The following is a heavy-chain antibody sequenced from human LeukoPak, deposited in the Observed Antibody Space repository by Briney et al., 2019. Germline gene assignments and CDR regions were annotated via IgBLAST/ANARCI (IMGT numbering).Heavy chain of an antibody. CDR3: ASRYCSSSSCYAPAGTGFDY. J-gene: IGHJ4*02. D-gene: IGHD2-2*01. V-gene: IGHV1-69*13. CDR2: IIPIFGTA. CDR1: AGSFTSYA. Sequence: SVTLTCKASAGSFTSYAISWVRQTPGQGHELMGGIIPIFGTANYAQTFHGRVTITADESTSTAYIELSSVRSEDSAVYYCASRYCSSSSCYAPAGTGFDYGGQGTLVTVS.